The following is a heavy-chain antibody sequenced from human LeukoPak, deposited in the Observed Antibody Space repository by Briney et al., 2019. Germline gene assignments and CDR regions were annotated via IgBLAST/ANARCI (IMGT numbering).Heavy chain of an antibody. CDR1: GFTFSSFA. CDR3: AKDHFILGIAVAGDAFDI. Sequence: GGSLRLSCAASGFTFSSFAMNWVRQAPGKGLEWVSSVSDSDENTYYADSVKGRFTISRDNSRNTLFLQMDSLRAEDTAVYYCAKDHFILGIAVAGDAFDIWGQGTMVTVSS. V-gene: IGHV3-23*01. J-gene: IGHJ3*02. D-gene: IGHD6-19*01. CDR2: VSDSDENT.